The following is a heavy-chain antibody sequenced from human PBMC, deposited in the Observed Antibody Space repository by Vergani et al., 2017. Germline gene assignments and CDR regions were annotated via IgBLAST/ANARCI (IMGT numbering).Heavy chain of an antibody. CDR2: ISGSSSYV. D-gene: IGHD2-8*01. Sequence: EVQLVESGGGLVKPGGSLRLSCAASGFSFSSYSMNWVGQAPGKGLEWVASISGSSSYVFYRDSVEGRFTITRDNAKKSVYLQMNSLRAEDTAMYFCARGLWDCTHIRCSPPSYWGQGTQVTVSS. J-gene: IGHJ4*02. CDR1: GFSFSSYS. V-gene: IGHV3-21*02. CDR3: ARGLWDCTHIRCSPPSY.